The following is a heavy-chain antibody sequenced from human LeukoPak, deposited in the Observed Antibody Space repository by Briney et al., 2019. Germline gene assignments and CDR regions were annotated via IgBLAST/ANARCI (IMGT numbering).Heavy chain of an antibody. V-gene: IGHV1-2*02. Sequence: ASVKVSCKASGYTFTSYYMHWVRQAPGQGLEWMGWINPNSGGTNYAQKFQGRVTMTRDTSISTAYMELSRLRSDDTAVYYCARDWLQHNWFDPWGQGTLVTVSS. J-gene: IGHJ5*02. CDR1: GYTFTSYY. CDR2: INPNSGGT. CDR3: ARDWLQHNWFDP. D-gene: IGHD5-24*01.